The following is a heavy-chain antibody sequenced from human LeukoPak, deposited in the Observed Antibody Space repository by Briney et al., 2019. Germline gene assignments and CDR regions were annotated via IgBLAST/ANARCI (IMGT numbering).Heavy chain of an antibody. CDR3: ARGYFTYYDILTGYFGPDY. Sequence: GASVKVSCTASGYTFTGYYMYWVRQAPGQGLEWMGWINPNSGGTNYAQKFQGRVTMTRDTSISTAYMELSRLRSDDTAVYYCARGYFTYYDILTGYFGPDYWGQGTLVTVSS. D-gene: IGHD3-9*01. CDR1: GYTFTGYY. J-gene: IGHJ4*02. V-gene: IGHV1-2*02. CDR2: INPNSGGT.